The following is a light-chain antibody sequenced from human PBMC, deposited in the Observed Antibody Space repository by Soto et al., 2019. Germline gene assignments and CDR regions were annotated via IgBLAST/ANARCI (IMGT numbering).Light chain of an antibody. J-gene: IGLJ2*01. Sequence: QLVLTQPPSVSGAPGQRVTISCTGSSSNIGAGYDVQWYQQLPGTAPKLFIYANNDRPSGVPDRFSGSKSGTSASLAITGLQAEDEADYYCQSYDSSLSGVVFGGGTKLTVL. CDR3: QSYDSSLSGVV. CDR1: SSNIGAGYD. V-gene: IGLV1-40*01. CDR2: ANN.